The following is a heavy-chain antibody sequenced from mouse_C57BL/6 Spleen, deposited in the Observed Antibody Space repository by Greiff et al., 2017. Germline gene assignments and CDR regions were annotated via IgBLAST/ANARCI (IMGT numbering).Heavy chain of an antibody. CDR2: IYPGDGDT. CDR3: ARGGPYGSSFDY. Sequence: VQLQQSGPELVKPGASVKISCKASGYAFSSSWMNWVQQRPGKGLEWIGRIYPGDGDTNYNGKFKGKATLTADKSSSTAYMQLSSLASEDSAVYFCARGGPYGSSFDYWGQGTTLTVSS. CDR1: GYAFSSSW. V-gene: IGHV1-82*01. J-gene: IGHJ2*01. D-gene: IGHD1-1*01.